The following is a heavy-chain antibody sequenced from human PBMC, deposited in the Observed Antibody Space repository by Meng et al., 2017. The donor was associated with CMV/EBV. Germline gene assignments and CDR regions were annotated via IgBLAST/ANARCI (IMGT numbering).Heavy chain of an antibody. J-gene: IGHJ4*02. CDR1: GFTFSSYS. CDR2: ISSNSSYI. V-gene: IGHV3-21*01. Sequence: AGSLSLSCAVSGFTFSSYSMNWVCQAPAKGLEWVSSISSNSSYIYYADSVKGRFTISRDNAKNSLYLQMNSLRAEDTAVYYCARGFSITALSDYWGQGTLVTVSS. D-gene: IGHD1-14*01. CDR3: ARGFSITALSDY.